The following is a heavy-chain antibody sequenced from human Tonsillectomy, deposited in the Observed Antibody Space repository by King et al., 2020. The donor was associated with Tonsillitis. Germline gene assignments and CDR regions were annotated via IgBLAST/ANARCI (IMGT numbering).Heavy chain of an antibody. CDR1: GGTFSSYA. CDR2: IIPILGIA. D-gene: IGHD3-10*01. CDR3: AREGDDDDAFDI. J-gene: IGHJ3*02. V-gene: IGHV1-69*09. Sequence: VQLVQSGAEVKKPGSSVKVSCKASGGTFSSYAISWVRQAPGQGLEWMGRIIPILGIANYAQKFQGRVTITADKSTSTAYMELSSLRSEDTAVYYCAREGDDDDAFDIWGQGTMVTVSS.